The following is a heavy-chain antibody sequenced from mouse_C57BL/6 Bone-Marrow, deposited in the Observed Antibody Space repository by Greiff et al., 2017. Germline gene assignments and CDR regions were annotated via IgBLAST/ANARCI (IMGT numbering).Heavy chain of an antibody. Sequence: EVKLMESGGGLVQPGGSLKLSCAASGFTFSDYSMYWVRQTPEKRLEWVAYISNGGGSTYYPDTVKGRFTISRDNAKNTLYLQMSRLKSEDTAKYYCARVGRVAYWGQGTLVTVSA. V-gene: IGHV5-12*01. CDR1: GFTFSDYS. CDR3: ARVGRVAY. D-gene: IGHD4-1*01. J-gene: IGHJ3*01. CDR2: ISNGGGST.